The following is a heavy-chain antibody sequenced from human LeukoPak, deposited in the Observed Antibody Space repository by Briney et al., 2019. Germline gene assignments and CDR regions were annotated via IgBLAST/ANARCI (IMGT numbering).Heavy chain of an antibody. J-gene: IGHJ3*02. CDR3: ARDQSYAFDI. CDR2: INWNPSTQ. CDR1: LFTSTTYS. Sequence: RGSLRPSCAASLFTSTTYSINSGRHAPGKGLKWISYINWNPSTQYYADSVKGRFTISRDNARNSLYLQMNSLRAEDAAVYYCARDQSYAFDIWGQGTMVSVSS. V-gene: IGHV3-48*01.